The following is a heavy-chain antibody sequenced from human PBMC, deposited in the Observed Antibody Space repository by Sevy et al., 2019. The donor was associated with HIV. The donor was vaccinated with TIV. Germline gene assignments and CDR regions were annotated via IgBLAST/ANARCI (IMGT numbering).Heavy chain of an antibody. CDR1: GFRFDYYA. CDR3: AKDVPRDFWSAYSPGYFDY. CDR2: ISSNGLST. Sequence: GGSLRLSCAVSGFRFDYYAMTWVRQAPGKGLEWVSTISSNGLSTYYTDSVKGRFTIFRDNFKNTLYLQMNSLRVEDTAVYFCAKDVPRDFWSAYSPGYFDYWCQGSLVTVS. V-gene: IGHV3-23*01. J-gene: IGHJ4*02. D-gene: IGHD3-3*01.